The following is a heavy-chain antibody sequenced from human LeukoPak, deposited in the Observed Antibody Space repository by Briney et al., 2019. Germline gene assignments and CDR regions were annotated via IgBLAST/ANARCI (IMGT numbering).Heavy chain of an antibody. CDR3: ARYCTSTTCILRGFDY. CDR2: IYHTGSA. CDR1: GYSFTSGHY. J-gene: IGHJ4*02. Sequence: SETLSLTCSVSGYSFTSGHYWGWIRQPPGKGLEWIANIYHTGSAHYNPSLKSRVTISVDTSKDQFSLKLSSVTAADTAVYYCARYCTSTTCILRGFDYWGQGTLVTVSS. V-gene: IGHV4-38-2*01. D-gene: IGHD2-2*01.